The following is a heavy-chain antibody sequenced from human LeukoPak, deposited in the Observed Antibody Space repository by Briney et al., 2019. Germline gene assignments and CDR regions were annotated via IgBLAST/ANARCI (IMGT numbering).Heavy chain of an antibody. D-gene: IGHD3-22*01. CDR3: AISDYYDSSGLYWYFDL. CDR2: IYHSGST. V-gene: IGHV4-30-2*01. J-gene: IGHJ2*01. Sequence: SETLSLTCTVSGGSICSGGYYWSWIRQPPGKGLEWIGYIYHSGSTYYNPSLKSRVTISVDRSKNQFSLKLSSVTAADTAVYYCAISDYYDSSGLYWYFDLWGRGTLVTVSS. CDR1: GGSICSGGYY.